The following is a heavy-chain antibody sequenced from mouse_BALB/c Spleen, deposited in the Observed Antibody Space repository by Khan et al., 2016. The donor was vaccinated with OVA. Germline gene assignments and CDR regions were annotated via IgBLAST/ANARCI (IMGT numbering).Heavy chain of an antibody. Sequence: QVQLKESGPGLVAPSQSLSISCTVSGFSLSNYGVHWVRQPPGKGLEWLGVICTGGITTYNSALMSRLSIIKDNSKCQVFLKLNRLQTADTAVYYVAESYDCDVGGFAYWGQGNLVTVSA. CDR1: GFSLSNYG. V-gene: IGHV2-9*02. J-gene: IGHJ3*01. D-gene: IGHD2-4*01. CDR3: AESYDCDVGGFAY. CDR2: ICTGGIT.